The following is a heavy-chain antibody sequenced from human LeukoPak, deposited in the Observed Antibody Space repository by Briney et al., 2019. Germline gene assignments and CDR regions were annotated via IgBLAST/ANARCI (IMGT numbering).Heavy chain of an antibody. D-gene: IGHD6-13*01. J-gene: IGHJ4*02. CDR1: GGSISSSNC. CDR3: AGESIEEAGIHY. V-gene: IGHV4-4*02. CDR2: IYHSGST. Sequence: PSGTLSLTCAVSGGSISSSNCWSWVRQPPGKGLEWIGEIYHSGSTNYNPSLKSRVTISVYKSKNQFSLKLSSVTAADTALYYCAGESIEEAGIHYWGQGALVTVSS.